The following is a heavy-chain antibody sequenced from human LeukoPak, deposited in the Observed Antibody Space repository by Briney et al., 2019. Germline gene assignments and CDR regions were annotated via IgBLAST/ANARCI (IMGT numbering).Heavy chain of an antibody. CDR1: GFTFSSYG. J-gene: IGHJ4*02. Sequence: GGSLRLSCAASGFTFSSYGMHWVRQAPGKGLEWVAVIWYDGSNKYYANSVKGRLTTSRDNSKNTLYLQMNSLRAEDTAVYYCAREDYDSSGYYPEGFDYWGQGTLVTASS. CDR3: AREDYDSSGYYPEGFDY. CDR2: IWYDGSNK. D-gene: IGHD3-22*01. V-gene: IGHV3-33*01.